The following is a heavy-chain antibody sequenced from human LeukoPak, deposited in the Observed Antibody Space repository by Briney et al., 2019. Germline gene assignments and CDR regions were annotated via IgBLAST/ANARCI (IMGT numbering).Heavy chain of an antibody. V-gene: IGHV3-11*01. D-gene: IGHD3-10*01. CDR1: GFTFSDYY. CDR2: ISSSGSTI. CDR3: ARDANYGSGSYHPFLYYYYGMDV. J-gene: IGHJ6*02. Sequence: GGSLRLSCAASGFTFSDYYMSWIRQAPGKGLEWVSYISSSGSTIYYADSVKGRFTISRDNAKNSLYLQMNSLRAEDTAVYYCARDANYGSGSYHPFLYYYYGMDVWGQGTTVTVSS.